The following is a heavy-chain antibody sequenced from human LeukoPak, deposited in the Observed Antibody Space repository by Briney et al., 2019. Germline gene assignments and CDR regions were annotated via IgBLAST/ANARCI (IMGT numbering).Heavy chain of an antibody. CDR3: ARRYSSGWPFDY. CDR1: GGSISSSSYY. V-gene: IGHV4-39*07. J-gene: IGHJ4*02. Sequence: SETLSLTCTVSGGSISSSSYYWGWIRQPPGKGLEWIGSIYYSGSTYYNPSLKSRVTISVDTSKNQFSLKLSSVTAADTAVYYCARRYSSGWPFDYWGQGTLVTVSS. CDR2: IYYSGST. D-gene: IGHD6-19*01.